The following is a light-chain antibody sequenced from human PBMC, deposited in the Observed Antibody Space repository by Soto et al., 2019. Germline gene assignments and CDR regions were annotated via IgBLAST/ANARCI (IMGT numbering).Light chain of an antibody. Sequence: QSVLTQPPSASGSPGQSVTISCTGTRSDVGRYTYVSWYQQHPGKAPKLMIYEVSRRPSGVPDRFSGSKSGNTASLTVSGLQAEDEADYYCSSYAGINNLVFGGGTKLTV. CDR1: RSDVGRYTY. J-gene: IGLJ2*01. V-gene: IGLV2-8*01. CDR2: EVS. CDR3: SSYAGINNLV.